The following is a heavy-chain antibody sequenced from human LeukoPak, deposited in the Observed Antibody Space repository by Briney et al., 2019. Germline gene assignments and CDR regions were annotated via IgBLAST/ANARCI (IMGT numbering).Heavy chain of an antibody. Sequence: SETLSLTCTVSGGSISSGSYYWSWIRQPAGKGLEWIGRIYTSGSTNYNPSLKSRVTISVDTSKNQFSLKLNSVTAADTAVYYCARSNRGYSYGFSAFDIWGQGTMVTVSS. CDR3: ARSNRGYSYGFSAFDI. CDR2: IYTSGST. J-gene: IGHJ3*02. D-gene: IGHD5-18*01. CDR1: GGSISSGSYY. V-gene: IGHV4-61*02.